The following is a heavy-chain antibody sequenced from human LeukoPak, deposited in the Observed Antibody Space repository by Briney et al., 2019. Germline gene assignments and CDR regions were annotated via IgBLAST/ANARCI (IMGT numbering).Heavy chain of an antibody. Sequence: GGSLGLSCAASGFTFRNYWMTWARQAPGKGLEWVANTKQDGNEEYYVDSVKGRFTISRDNAKNSLYLQMNSLRAEDTAVYYCAKVWRGNYYDYWGQGTLVTVSS. D-gene: IGHD1-1*01. CDR1: GFTFRNYW. CDR2: TKQDGNEE. J-gene: IGHJ4*02. V-gene: IGHV3-7*01. CDR3: AKVWRGNYYDY.